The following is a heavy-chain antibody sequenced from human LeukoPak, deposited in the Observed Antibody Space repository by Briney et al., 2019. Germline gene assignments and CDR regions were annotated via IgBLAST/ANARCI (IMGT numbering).Heavy chain of an antibody. CDR3: ARGYCSGGSCYSASYYLDY. CDR2: IIPILGTA. Sequence: GASVKVSCKASGGTFSSYAISWVRQAPGQGLEWMGGIIPILGTANYAQKFQGRVTITTDESTSTAYMELSILRSEDTAVYYCARGYCSGGSCYSASYYLDYWGQGTLVTVSS. CDR1: GGTFSSYA. J-gene: IGHJ4*02. D-gene: IGHD2-15*01. V-gene: IGHV1-69*05.